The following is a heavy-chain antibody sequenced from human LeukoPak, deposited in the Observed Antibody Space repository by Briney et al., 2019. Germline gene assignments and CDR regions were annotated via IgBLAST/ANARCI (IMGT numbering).Heavy chain of an antibody. CDR2: IYPRDGST. V-gene: IGHV1-46*01. D-gene: IGHD3-10*01. CDR1: GYTFTSNY. Sequence: GASVKVSCKASGYTFTSNYIHWVRQAPGQGLEWMGMIYPRDGSTSYAQKFQGRVTVTRDTSTSTVHMELRSLRSNDTAVYYCARDALSPMVRGEDFDYWGQGTLVTVSS. CDR3: ARDALSPMVRGEDFDY. J-gene: IGHJ4*02.